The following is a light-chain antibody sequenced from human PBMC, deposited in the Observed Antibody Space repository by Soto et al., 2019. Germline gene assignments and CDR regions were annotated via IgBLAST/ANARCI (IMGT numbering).Light chain of an antibody. V-gene: IGKV3-20*01. Sequence: VVTQAAGTLSLSPGARATLSCRAAQSVSSSYLAWYQQKHGQPPRLLIYAASRRATGIPDRFSGSGSGTDFTLTISSLQAEDLEVYYCQQYYSSPLTFGQGTKVDIK. J-gene: IGKJ1*01. CDR1: QSVSSSY. CDR3: QQYYSSPLT. CDR2: AAS.